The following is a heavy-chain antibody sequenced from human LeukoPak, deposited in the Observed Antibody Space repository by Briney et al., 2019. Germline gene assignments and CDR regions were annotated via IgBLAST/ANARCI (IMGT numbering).Heavy chain of an antibody. Sequence: SETLSLTCTVSGGSISSYCWSWIRQPPGKGLEWIGYIYYSGSTNYNPSLKSRVTISVDTSKNQFSLKLSSVTAADTAVYYCARHKGSSGPRVFDYWGQGTLVTVSS. J-gene: IGHJ4*02. CDR1: GGSISSYC. V-gene: IGHV4-59*08. CDR2: IYYSGST. D-gene: IGHD6-19*01. CDR3: ARHKGSSGPRVFDY.